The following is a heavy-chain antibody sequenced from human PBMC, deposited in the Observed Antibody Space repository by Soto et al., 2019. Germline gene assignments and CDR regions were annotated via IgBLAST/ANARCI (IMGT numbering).Heavy chain of an antibody. D-gene: IGHD4-17*01. V-gene: IGHV1-69*01. CDR3: ARGRVTTYLTACDY. CDR2: IIPVFGTA. Sequence: QVQLVQSGAEVKKPGSSVKVSCKASGGTFISYAISWVRQAPGRGLEWMGGIIPVFGTANYTQKFQGRVTITADESTSTAYMELSSLRSEDTALYSCARGRVTTYLTACDYWGQGTLVTVSS. CDR1: GGTFISYA. J-gene: IGHJ4*02.